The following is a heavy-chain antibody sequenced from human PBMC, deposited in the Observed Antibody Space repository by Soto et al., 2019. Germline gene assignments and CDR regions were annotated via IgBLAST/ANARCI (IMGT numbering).Heavy chain of an antibody. D-gene: IGHD5-12*01. CDR2: ISSSSSTI. CDR3: ARVAAWLRLALDYYGMDV. J-gene: IGHJ6*02. V-gene: IGHV3-48*04. CDR1: GFTFSSYS. Sequence: GGSLRLSCAASGFTFSSYSMNWVRQAPGKGLEWVSYISSSSSTIYYADSVKGRFTISRDNAKNSLYLQMNSLRAEDTAVYYCARVAAWLRLALDYYGMDVWGQGTTVTVSS.